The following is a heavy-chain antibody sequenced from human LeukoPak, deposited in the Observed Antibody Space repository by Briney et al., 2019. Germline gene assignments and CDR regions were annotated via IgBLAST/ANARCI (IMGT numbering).Heavy chain of an antibody. CDR2: IYTSGST. D-gene: IGHD3-22*01. CDR3: ARTHGYYYDSSGYYFDY. V-gene: IGHV4-4*07. CDR1: GGSISSCY. Sequence: SETLSLTCTVSGGSISSCYWSWIRQPAGKGLEWIGRIYTSGSTNYNPSLKSRVTMSVDTSKNQFSLKLSSVTAADTAVYYCARTHGYYYDSSGYYFDYWGQGTLVTVSS. J-gene: IGHJ4*02.